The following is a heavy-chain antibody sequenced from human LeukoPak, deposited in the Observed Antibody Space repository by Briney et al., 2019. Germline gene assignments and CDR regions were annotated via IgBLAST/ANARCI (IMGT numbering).Heavy chain of an antibody. V-gene: IGHV3-30*18. J-gene: IGHJ4*02. CDR3: AKDSYGWGETNYCSGGSCYIGGYFDY. CDR1: GFTFSSYG. D-gene: IGHD2-15*01. Sequence: PGRSLRLSCAASGFTFSSYGMHWVRQAPGKGLEWVAVISYDGSNKYYADSVKGRFTISRDNSKNTLYLQMNSLRAEDTAVYYCAKDSYGWGETNYCSGGSCYIGGYFDYWGQGTLVTVSS. CDR2: ISYDGSNK.